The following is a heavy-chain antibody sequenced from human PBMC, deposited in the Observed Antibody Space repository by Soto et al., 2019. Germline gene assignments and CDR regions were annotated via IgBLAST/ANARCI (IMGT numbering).Heavy chain of an antibody. D-gene: IGHD3-9*01. Sequence: QVQLVQSGAEVKKPGASVKVSCKASGYTFTSYAMHWVRQAPGQRLEGMGWINAGNGNTKYSQKFQGRVTITRDTSASTAYMELSSLRSEDTAVYYCARDTGTHYDISFQHWGQGTLVTVSS. V-gene: IGHV1-3*01. J-gene: IGHJ1*01. CDR1: GYTFTSYA. CDR2: INAGNGNT. CDR3: ARDTGTHYDISFQH.